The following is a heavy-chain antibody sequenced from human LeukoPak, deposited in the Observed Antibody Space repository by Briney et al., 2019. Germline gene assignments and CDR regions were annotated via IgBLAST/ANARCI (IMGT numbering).Heavy chain of an antibody. CDR2: INHSGST. CDR1: GGSFSGYY. CDR3: ARAEIKLNNQSRYYFDY. D-gene: IGHD1/OR15-1a*01. V-gene: IGHV4-34*01. J-gene: IGHJ4*03. Sequence: SQTLSLTCVVYGGSFSGYYWSWIRQPPGKGLEWIGEINHSGSTNYNPSLKSRVTISVDTSKNQFSLKLSSVTAADTAVYYCARAEIKLNNQSRYYFDYWGQGTLVTVSS.